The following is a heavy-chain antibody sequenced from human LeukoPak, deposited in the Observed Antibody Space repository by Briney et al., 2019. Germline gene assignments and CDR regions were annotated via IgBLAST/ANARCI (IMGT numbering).Heavy chain of an antibody. CDR3: ARGSVVGDIVVVVAAQLDAFDI. J-gene: IGHJ3*02. Sequence: SETLSLTCAVYGGSFSGYYWSWIRQPPGKGLEWIGEINHSGSTNYNPSLKSLVTISVDTSKNQFSLKLSSVTGGDTGVYYCARGSVVGDIVVVVAAQLDAFDIWGQGKMVTVSS. CDR1: GGSFSGYY. V-gene: IGHV4-34*01. CDR2: INHSGST. D-gene: IGHD2-15*01.